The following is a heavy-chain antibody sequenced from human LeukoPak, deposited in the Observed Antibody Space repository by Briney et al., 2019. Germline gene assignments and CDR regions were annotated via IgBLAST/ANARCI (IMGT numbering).Heavy chain of an antibody. D-gene: IGHD3-10*01. CDR2: FDPEDGET. V-gene: IGHV1-24*01. J-gene: IGHJ4*02. CDR3: ATDNTYGSGSYHY. Sequence: GASVKVSFKVSGYTLTELSMHWVRQAPGKGREWMGGFDPEDGETIYAQKFQGRVTMTEDTSTDTAYMELSSLRSEDTAVYYCATDNTYGSGSYHYWGQGTLVTVSS. CDR1: GYTLTELS.